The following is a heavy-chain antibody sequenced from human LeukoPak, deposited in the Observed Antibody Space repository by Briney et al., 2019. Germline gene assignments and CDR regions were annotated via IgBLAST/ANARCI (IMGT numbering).Heavy chain of an antibody. CDR1: SDAITSY. V-gene: IGHV4-59*01. CDR3: ARRPRAPDI. J-gene: IGHJ3*02. CDR2: IFHTGII. Sequence: SETLSLTCIIPSDAITSYWSWIRQPPGKGLEFLGYIFHTGIIKYNPSLGSRLTISLDTSKRQLSLRQTSVTAADTANYFCARRPRAPDIWGQGTMVIVSS.